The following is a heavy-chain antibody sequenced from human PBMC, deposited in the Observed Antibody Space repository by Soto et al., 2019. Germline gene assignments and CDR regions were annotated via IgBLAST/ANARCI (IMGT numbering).Heavy chain of an antibody. Sequence: QVQLVQSGAEVKKPGSSVKVSCKASGGTFSSYAISWVRQAPGQGLEWMGGIIPIFGTANYAQKFQGRVTITADESTSTAYMELSSLRSEDTAVYYCATRGTIFGVVATEYGMDVWGQGTTVTVSS. CDR3: ATRGTIFGVVATEYGMDV. CDR2: IIPIFGTA. CDR1: GGTFSSYA. V-gene: IGHV1-69*01. D-gene: IGHD3-3*01. J-gene: IGHJ6*02.